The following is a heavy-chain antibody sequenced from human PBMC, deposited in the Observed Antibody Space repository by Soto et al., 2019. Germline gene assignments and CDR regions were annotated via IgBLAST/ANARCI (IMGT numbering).Heavy chain of an antibody. J-gene: IGHJ6*02. CDR2: IWYAGSNK. CDR3: AREDIVVVPAGYYYYGMDV. D-gene: IGHD2-2*01. CDR1: GFTFSSYG. V-gene: IGHV3-33*01. Sequence: GGSLRLSCAASGFTFSSYGMHWVRQAPGKGLEWVAVIWYAGSNKYYADSVKGRFTISRDNSKNTLYLQMNSLRAEDTAVYYCAREDIVVVPAGYYYYGMDVWGQGTTVTVSS.